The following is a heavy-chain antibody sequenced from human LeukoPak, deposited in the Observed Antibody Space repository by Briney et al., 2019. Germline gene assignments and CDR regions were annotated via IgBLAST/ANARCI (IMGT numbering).Heavy chain of an antibody. V-gene: IGHV1-18*04. D-gene: IGHD7-27*01. CDR3: ARVTTGGAFDI. CDR2: IIPIFDTP. J-gene: IGHJ3*02. CDR1: GYTFTGYY. Sequence: ASVKVSCKASGYTFTGYYMHWVRQAPGQGLEWMGGIIPIFDTPNYAQKLQGRVTMTTDTSTSTAYMELRSLRSDDTAVYYCARVTTGGAFDIWGQGTMVTVSS.